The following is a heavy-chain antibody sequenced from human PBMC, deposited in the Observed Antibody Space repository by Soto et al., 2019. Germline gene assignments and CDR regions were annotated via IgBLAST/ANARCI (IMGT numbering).Heavy chain of an antibody. J-gene: IGHJ4*02. CDR1: CSTFTDCS. Sequence: GASVQVSCQPSCSTFTDCSMNWVRQAPGQRLEWMGWINTHNGHTQYSPRFDDRVTMTTDPSTSTAYMELKGLRSDDTAVYYCARTDTWAYWGQGTLVTVSS. CDR3: ARTDTWAY. V-gene: IGHV1-18*04. D-gene: IGHD2-2*02. CDR2: INTHNGHT.